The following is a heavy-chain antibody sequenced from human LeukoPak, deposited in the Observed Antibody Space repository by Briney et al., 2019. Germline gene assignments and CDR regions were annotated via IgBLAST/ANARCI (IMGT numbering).Heavy chain of an antibody. CDR2: ISSSGNTI. D-gene: IGHD6-6*01. CDR3: ARDSSSSWVY. V-gene: IGHV3-48*03. J-gene: IGHJ4*02. CDR1: GFTFSTYE. Sequence: GGSLRLSCAASGFTFSTYEMNWVRQAPGKGPGWLSYISSSGNTIFYADSVKGRFTISRDNAKNSLYLQMNSLRAEDTAVYYCARDSSSSWVYWGQGTLVTVSS.